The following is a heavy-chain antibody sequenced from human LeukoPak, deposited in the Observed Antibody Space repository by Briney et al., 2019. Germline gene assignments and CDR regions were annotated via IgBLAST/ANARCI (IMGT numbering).Heavy chain of an antibody. Sequence: PGGSLRLSCAASGFSFSSSPMAWVRQAPGKGLEWVSIIDSTGFSTRDADSVKGRFSISRDNSKNTLDLQMSSLRAEDTAKYFCAKEIYFGPGRYYFDLWGQGTLVIVSS. J-gene: IGHJ4*02. V-gene: IGHV3-23*01. CDR2: IDSTGFST. CDR1: GFSFSSSP. D-gene: IGHD3-10*01. CDR3: AKEIYFGPGRYYFDL.